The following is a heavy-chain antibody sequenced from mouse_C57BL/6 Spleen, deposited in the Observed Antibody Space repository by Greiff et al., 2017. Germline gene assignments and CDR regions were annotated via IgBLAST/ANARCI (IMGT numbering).Heavy chain of an antibody. CDR2: IWRGGST. V-gene: IGHV2-5*01. Sequence: VQLQQSGPGLVQPSQSLSITCTVSGFSLTSYGVHWVRQSPGKGLEWLGVIWRGGSTDYNAAFLSRLSITKDNSKGQVFFKMNSLQADDTAIYYCANHYGSSYGFAYWGQGTLVTVSA. D-gene: IGHD1-1*01. CDR1: GFSLTSYG. J-gene: IGHJ3*01. CDR3: ANHYGSSYGFAY.